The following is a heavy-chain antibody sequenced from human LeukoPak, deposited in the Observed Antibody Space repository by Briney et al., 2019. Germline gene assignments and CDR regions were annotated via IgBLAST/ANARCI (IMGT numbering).Heavy chain of an antibody. V-gene: IGHV3-15*01. D-gene: IGHD5-18*01. J-gene: IGHJ4*02. CDR1: GFTFSNAW. Sequence: GGSLRLSCAASGFTFSNAWMSWVRQASGKGLEWVGRIKSKTDGGTTDYAAPVKGRFTISRDDSKNTLYLQMNSLKTEDTAVYYCTTDLGGYSYGSDYWGQGTLVTVSS. CDR3: TTDLGGYSYGSDY. CDR2: IKSKTDGGTT.